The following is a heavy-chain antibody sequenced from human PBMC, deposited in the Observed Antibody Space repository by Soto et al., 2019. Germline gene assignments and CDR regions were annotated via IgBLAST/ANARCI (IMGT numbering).Heavy chain of an antibody. Sequence: KESGPTLVKPTQTLTLTCTFSGFSLSTSGVGVGWIRQPPGKALEWLALIYWDDDKRYSPSLKSRLTITKDTSKNQVVLTMTNMDPVDTATYYCAHRRGRYCSGGSCYFDYWGQGTLVTVSS. D-gene: IGHD2-15*01. J-gene: IGHJ4*02. CDR1: GFSLSTSGVG. CDR2: IYWDDDK. CDR3: AHRRGRYCSGGSCYFDY. V-gene: IGHV2-5*02.